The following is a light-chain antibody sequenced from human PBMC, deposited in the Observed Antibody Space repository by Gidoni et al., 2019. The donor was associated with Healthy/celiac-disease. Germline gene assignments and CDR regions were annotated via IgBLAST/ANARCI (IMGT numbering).Light chain of an antibody. CDR2: GAS. CDR3: QQYNNWPLT. J-gene: IGKJ4*01. V-gene: IGKV3-15*01. CDR1: QSVSSK. Sequence: EIVMTQSPATVSVSPGERATLSCRASQSVSSKLAWYQQKPGQAPRLLIYGASTRATGIPGRFSGSGSGTEFTLTISSLQSEDFAVYYCQQYNNWPLTFGGGTKVEIK.